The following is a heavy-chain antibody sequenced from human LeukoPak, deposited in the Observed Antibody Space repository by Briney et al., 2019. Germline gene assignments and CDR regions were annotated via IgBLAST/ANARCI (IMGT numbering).Heavy chain of an antibody. CDR2: IYYSGST. V-gene: IGHV4-59*08. CDR3: ARRSGHRRFDYYYGMDV. J-gene: IGHJ6*02. Sequence: SETLSLTCTVSGGSISSYYWSWIRQPPGKGLEWIGYIYYSGSTNYNPSLKSRVTISVDTSKNQFSLKLSSVTAADTAVYYCARRSGHRRFDYYYGMDVWGQGTTDTVSS. D-gene: IGHD1-26*01. CDR1: GGSISSYY.